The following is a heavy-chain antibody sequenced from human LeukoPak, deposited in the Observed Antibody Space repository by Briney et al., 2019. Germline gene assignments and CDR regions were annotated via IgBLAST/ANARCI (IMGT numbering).Heavy chain of an antibody. CDR2: ISAYNGNK. Sequence: GASVKVSCKASGYTFTSYGISWVRQAPGQGLEWMGWISAYNGNKNYAQKLQGRVTMTTDTSTSTAYMELRSLRSDDTAVYYCAREEGSGSYPPVYYYYGMDVWGQGTTVTVSS. J-gene: IGHJ6*02. CDR3: AREEGSGSYPPVYYYYGMDV. CDR1: GYTFTSYG. D-gene: IGHD3-10*01. V-gene: IGHV1-18*01.